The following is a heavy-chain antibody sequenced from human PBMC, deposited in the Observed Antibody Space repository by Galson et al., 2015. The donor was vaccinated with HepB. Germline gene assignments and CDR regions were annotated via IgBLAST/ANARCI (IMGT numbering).Heavy chain of an antibody. Sequence: SVKVSCKASGYTFTSYAMHWVRQAPGQRLEWMGWINAGNGNTKYSQKFQGRVTITRDTSASTAYMELSSLRSEDTAVYYCARVDYGDYVEFDPWGQGTLVTVSS. CDR3: ARVDYGDYVEFDP. V-gene: IGHV1-3*01. D-gene: IGHD4-17*01. J-gene: IGHJ5*02. CDR1: GYTFTSYA. CDR2: INAGNGNT.